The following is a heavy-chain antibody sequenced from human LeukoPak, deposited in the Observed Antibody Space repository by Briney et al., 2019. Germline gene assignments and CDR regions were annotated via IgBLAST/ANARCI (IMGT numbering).Heavy chain of an antibody. V-gene: IGHV3-48*03. D-gene: IGHD3-22*01. CDR1: GFTFSSYE. Sequence: GTSLRLSCAASGFTFSSYEMNWVRQAPWKGLEWVSYISSSGSTIYYADSVKGRFTISRDNAKNSLYLQMNSLRAEDTAVYYCARDYYDSGGYYFGLFDYWGQGTLVTVSS. CDR3: ARDYYDSGGYYFGLFDY. CDR2: ISSSGSTI. J-gene: IGHJ4*02.